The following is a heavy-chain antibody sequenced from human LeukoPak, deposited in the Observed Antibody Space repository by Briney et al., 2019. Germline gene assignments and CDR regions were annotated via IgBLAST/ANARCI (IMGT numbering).Heavy chain of an antibody. D-gene: IGHD3-10*01. J-gene: IGHJ4*02. CDR3: AKDSSMLRGPLVIYYFDF. V-gene: IGHV3-23*01. CDR1: DFTFTTYA. Sequence: GGSLRLSCAASDFTFTTYAMSWVRQAPGKGLEWVSTISGGGDATYYADSVKGRFAISRDNSKNTLSLQMNSLRAEDTAVYYCAKDSSMLRGPLVIYYFDFWGQGTLVTVSS. CDR2: ISGGGDAT.